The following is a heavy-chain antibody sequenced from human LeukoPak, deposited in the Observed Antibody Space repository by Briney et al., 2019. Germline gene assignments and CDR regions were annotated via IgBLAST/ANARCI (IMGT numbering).Heavy chain of an antibody. CDR3: ARGRPHGNDY. Sequence: GGSLRLSCAASRFTFSSYWMNWVRQAPGKGLVWVSRIASDGSSTTYADSVKGRFSISRDNAKNTLYLQMNSLRVKDTAVYYCARGRPHGNDYWGQGTLVTVSS. D-gene: IGHD4-23*01. CDR1: RFTFSSYW. V-gene: IGHV3-74*01. J-gene: IGHJ4*02. CDR2: IASDGSST.